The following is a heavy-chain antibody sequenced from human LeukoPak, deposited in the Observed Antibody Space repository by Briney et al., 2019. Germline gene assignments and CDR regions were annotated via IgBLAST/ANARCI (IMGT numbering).Heavy chain of an antibody. D-gene: IGHD3-22*01. CDR3: ARHGTHYYDSSGPDY. CDR2: IYPGDSDT. Sequence: GESLKISCKGSGYSFTNYWIGWVRQMPGKGLEWMGIIYPGDSDTRYSPSFQGQVTISADKSIKTAYQQWSSLKASDTAIYYCARHGTHYYDSSGPDYWGQGTLVTVSS. CDR1: GYSFTNYW. J-gene: IGHJ4*02. V-gene: IGHV5-51*01.